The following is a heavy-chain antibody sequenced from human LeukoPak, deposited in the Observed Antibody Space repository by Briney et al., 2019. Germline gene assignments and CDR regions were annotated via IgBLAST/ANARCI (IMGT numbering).Heavy chain of an antibody. CDR1: GGSTSSGDYY. Sequence: SETLSLTCTVSGGSTSSGDYYWSWIRQPPGKGLEWIGYIHYSGITYYNPSLKSRPTLSVDTSSNQFSLKLNSVTAADTAVYYCASGQNRGYSYYFDHWGQGALVTVSS. J-gene: IGHJ4*02. V-gene: IGHV4-30-4*01. D-gene: IGHD5-18*01. CDR2: IHYSGIT. CDR3: ASGQNRGYSYYFDH.